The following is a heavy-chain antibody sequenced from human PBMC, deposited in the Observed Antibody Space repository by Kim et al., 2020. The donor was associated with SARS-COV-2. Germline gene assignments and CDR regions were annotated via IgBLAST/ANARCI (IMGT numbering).Heavy chain of an antibody. V-gene: IGHV3-9*01. CDR3: ARTIAAAGDYYYYGMDV. Sequence: GGSLRLSCAASGFTFDDYAMHWVRQAPGKGLEWVSGISWNSGSIGYADSVKCRFTISRDNAKNSLYLQMNSLRAEDTALYYCARTIAAAGDYYYYGMDVWGQGTTVTVSS. CDR2: ISWNSGSI. CDR1: GFTFDDYA. D-gene: IGHD6-13*01. J-gene: IGHJ6*02.